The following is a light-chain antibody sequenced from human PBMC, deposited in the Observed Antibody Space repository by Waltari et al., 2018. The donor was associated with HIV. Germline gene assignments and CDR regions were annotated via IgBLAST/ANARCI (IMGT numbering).Light chain of an antibody. Sequence: QPVVTQSPSAAASLGASVKLTCTLSRGHSPSVIAWHPQHPQKGHRYLMRLKNDGRHYKGDGIPDRFSGSSSGAERYLIISSLQSGDEADYYCQTWDTGIIIFGGGTKLTVL. CDR3: QTWDTGIII. J-gene: IGLJ2*01. CDR1: RGHSPSV. V-gene: IGLV4-69*01. CDR2: LKNDGRH.